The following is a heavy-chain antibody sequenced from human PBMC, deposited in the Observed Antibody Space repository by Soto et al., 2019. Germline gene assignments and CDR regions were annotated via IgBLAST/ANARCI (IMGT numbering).Heavy chain of an antibody. D-gene: IGHD6-13*01. CDR3: ARERDSSSPRDDFDY. Sequence: ASVKVSCKTSGYTFTSYGISWVRQAPGQGLEWMGWISAYNGNTNYAQKLQGRVTMTTDTSTSTAYMGLRSLRSDDTAVYYCARERDSSSPRDDFDYWGQGTLVTVSS. CDR2: ISAYNGNT. CDR1: GYTFTSYG. V-gene: IGHV1-18*01. J-gene: IGHJ4*02.